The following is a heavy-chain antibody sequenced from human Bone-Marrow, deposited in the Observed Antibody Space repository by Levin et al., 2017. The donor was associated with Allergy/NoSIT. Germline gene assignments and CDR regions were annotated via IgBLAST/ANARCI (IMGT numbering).Heavy chain of an antibody. Sequence: PGGSLRLSCGDSGSFGMHWVRQAPGKGLEWVAVISYDVSYTYYADSVKGRFTISRDSSENTVNLQMNSLRPEDTAFYFCAKVFLHAGYFQSWDQGTLVTVSS. V-gene: IGHV3-30*18. J-gene: IGHJ1*01. CDR2: ISYDVSYT. D-gene: IGHD2-21*01. CDR1: GSFG. CDR3: AKVFLHAGYFQS.